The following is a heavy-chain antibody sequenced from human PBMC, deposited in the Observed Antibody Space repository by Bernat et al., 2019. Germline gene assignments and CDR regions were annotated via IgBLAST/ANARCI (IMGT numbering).Heavy chain of an antibody. V-gene: IGHV3-30*03. CDR1: GFTFSSYG. CDR3: TGDFDY. Sequence: QVQLVESGGGVVQPGRSLRLSCAASGFTFSSYGMHWVRQAPGKGLEWVAVISYDGSNKYYADSVKGRFTISRDNSKNTLYLQMTSLRAEDTAVYYCTGDFDYWGQGTLVTVSS. CDR2: ISYDGSNK. J-gene: IGHJ4*02.